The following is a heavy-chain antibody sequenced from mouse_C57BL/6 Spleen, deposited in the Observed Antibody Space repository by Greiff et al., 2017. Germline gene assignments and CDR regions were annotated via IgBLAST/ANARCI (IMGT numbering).Heavy chain of an antibody. CDR1: GYTFTDYY. V-gene: IGHV1-26*01. CDR3: ARRGSGWYFDY. CDR2: INPNNGGT. D-gene: IGHD3-2*02. Sequence: EVQLQQSGPELVKPGASVKISCKASGYTFTDYYMNWVKQSHGKSLEWIGDINPNNGGTSYNQKFKGKATLTVDKSSSTAYMELRSLTSEDSAVYYCARRGSGWYFDYWGQGTTLTVSS. J-gene: IGHJ2*01.